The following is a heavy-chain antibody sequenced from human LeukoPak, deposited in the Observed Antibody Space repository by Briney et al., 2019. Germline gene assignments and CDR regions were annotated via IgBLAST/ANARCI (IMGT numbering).Heavy chain of an antibody. V-gene: IGHV3-23*01. CDR1: GLTFSSYG. J-gene: IGHJ6*04. Sequence: GGSLRLSCAATGLTFSSYGMSWVRQGPGKGLEWVSAIRGSGDSTYYVDSVKGRFTISRDHSKNTVYLQMNSLGAEDTAVYYCARGSIAAAGTNYGMDVWGKGTTVTVSS. CDR3: ARGSIAAAGTNYGMDV. D-gene: IGHD6-13*01. CDR2: IRGSGDST.